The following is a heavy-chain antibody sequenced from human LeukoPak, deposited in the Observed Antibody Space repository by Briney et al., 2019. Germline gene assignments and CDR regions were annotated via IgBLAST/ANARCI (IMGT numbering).Heavy chain of an antibody. CDR1: GFTFSSYE. V-gene: IGHV3-48*03. CDR2: ISSSGSTI. CDR3: ARDHTATYYYYGMDV. J-gene: IGHJ6*02. D-gene: IGHD2-21*02. Sequence: GGYLSLYCAASGFTFSSYEMNWVRQAPGKGLEWVSYISSSGSTIYYADSVKGRFTISRDNAKNSLYLQMNSLRAEDTAVYYCARDHTATYYYYGMDVWGQGTTVTVSS.